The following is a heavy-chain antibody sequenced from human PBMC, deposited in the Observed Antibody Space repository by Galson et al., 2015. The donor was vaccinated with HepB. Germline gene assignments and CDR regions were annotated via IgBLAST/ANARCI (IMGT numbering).Heavy chain of an antibody. CDR2: ISWNSGSI. J-gene: IGHJ6*02. CDR3: AKDLPAAIPPGGMDV. CDR1: RFTFDDYA. D-gene: IGHD2-2*02. V-gene: IGHV3-9*01. Sequence: SLRLSCAASRFTFDDYAMHWVRQAPGKGLEWVSGISWNSGSIGYADSVKGRFTISRDNAKNSLYLQMNSLRAEDTALYYCAKDLPAAIPPGGMDVWGQGTTVTVSS.